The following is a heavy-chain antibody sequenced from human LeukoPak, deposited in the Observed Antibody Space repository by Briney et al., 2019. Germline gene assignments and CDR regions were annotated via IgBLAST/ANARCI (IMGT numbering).Heavy chain of an antibody. CDR3: AKARYYYEV. CDR1: GGSISSDY. D-gene: IGHD3-22*01. V-gene: IGHV4-59*01. Sequence: PSETLSLTCSVSGGSISSDYWSWIRQPPGKGLEWIGFIYNSGSTNYNPSLKSRVTISVDTPTNQFSLKLSSVTAADTAVYYCAKARYYYEVWGQGTLVTVSP. J-gene: IGHJ4*02. CDR2: IYNSGST.